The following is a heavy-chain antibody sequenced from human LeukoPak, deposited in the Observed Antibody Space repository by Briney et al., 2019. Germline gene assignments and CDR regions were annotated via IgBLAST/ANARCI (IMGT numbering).Heavy chain of an antibody. CDR3: AREEFLHEIDSSGYFVY. V-gene: IGHV4-4*07. Sequence: SETLSLTCTVSGGSITGYYWNGIRQPAGQGLEWLGRVYSSGVGNYNPSLTSRVTMSVDTSKNQFSLKLTSPTAADTAVYYCAREEFLHEIDSSGYFVYWGQGTLVTVSS. J-gene: IGHJ4*02. CDR1: GGSITGYY. CDR2: VYSSGVG. D-gene: IGHD3-22*01.